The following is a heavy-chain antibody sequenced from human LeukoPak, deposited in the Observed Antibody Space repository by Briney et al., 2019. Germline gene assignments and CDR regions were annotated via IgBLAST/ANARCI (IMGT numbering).Heavy chain of an antibody. CDR2: IYYTGST. D-gene: IGHD3-10*01. J-gene: IGHJ4*02. Sequence: SETLSLTCTVSGGSISSYYWSWIRQPPGKGLEWIGYIYYTGSTNYNPSLKSRVTISLDTSKNQFSLKLSSVTAADTAVYFCARQTFGVLYFDSWGQGTLVTVSS. CDR3: ARQTFGVLYFDS. CDR1: GGSISSYY. V-gene: IGHV4-59*08.